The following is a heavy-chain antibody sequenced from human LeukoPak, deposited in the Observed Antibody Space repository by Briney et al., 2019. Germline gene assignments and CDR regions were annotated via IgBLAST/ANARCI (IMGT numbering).Heavy chain of an antibody. J-gene: IGHJ4*02. Sequence: SETLSLTCSVSGGSISSGSYYWGWIRQPPGKELEWIGSIYYSGSTYYNPSLKSRVTISVDTSKNQFSLKLTSVTAADTAVYYCARRRLAVAGPIDYWGQGTLVTVSS. V-gene: IGHV4-39*01. CDR2: IYYSGST. D-gene: IGHD6-19*01. CDR1: GGSISSGSYY. CDR3: ARRRLAVAGPIDY.